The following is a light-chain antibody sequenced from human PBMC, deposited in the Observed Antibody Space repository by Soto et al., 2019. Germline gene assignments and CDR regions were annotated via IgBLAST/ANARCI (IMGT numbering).Light chain of an antibody. V-gene: IGKV3-15*01. J-gene: IGKJ1*01. CDR3: QQYNNWPT. CDR2: GAS. CDR1: QSVSSKY. Sequence: DILLTQSPGTLSLSPGERATLSCRASQSVSSKYLAWYQQKPGHAPRLLIYGASTRATGIPARFSGSGSVTEFTPTISSLQPEDFAVYYCQQYNNWPTFGQGTKVDIK.